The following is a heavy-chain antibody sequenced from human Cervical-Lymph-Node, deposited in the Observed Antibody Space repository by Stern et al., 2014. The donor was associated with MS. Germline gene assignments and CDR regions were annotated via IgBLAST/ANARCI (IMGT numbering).Heavy chain of an antibody. CDR1: GFPFGEYT. CDR2: ISWNNHVI. Sequence: EVQLVESGGGLVQPGGSLRLSCAASGFPFGEYTMHWVRQAPGKGLEWVSGISWNNHVIGYAGSVEGRFTISRAHGKQSLCLEMHSLRLEDTAFYYCAKDTGGAVADPNVFQDYYGLDVWGQGTTVTVSS. V-gene: IGHV3-9*01. J-gene: IGHJ6*02. D-gene: IGHD6-19*01. CDR3: AKDTGGAVADPNVFQDYYGLDV.